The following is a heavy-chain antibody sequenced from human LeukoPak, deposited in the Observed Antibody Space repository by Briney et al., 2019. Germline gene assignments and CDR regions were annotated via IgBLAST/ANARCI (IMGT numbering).Heavy chain of an antibody. CDR1: GGSFSGYY. J-gene: IGHJ4*02. D-gene: IGHD6-19*01. Sequence: PSETLSLTRAVYGGSFSGYYWSWIRQPPGKGLEWIGEINHGGSTNYNPSLKSRVTISVDTSKNQFSLKLSSVTAADTAVYYCARLLGGWYMYWGQGTLVTVSS. CDR3: ARLLGGWYMY. CDR2: INHGGST. V-gene: IGHV4-34*01.